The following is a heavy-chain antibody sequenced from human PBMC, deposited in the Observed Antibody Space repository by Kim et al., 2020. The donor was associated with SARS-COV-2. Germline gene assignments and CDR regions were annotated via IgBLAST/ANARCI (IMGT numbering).Heavy chain of an antibody. CDR3: ARDNGGGWHSKY. J-gene: IGHJ4*02. CDR1: GFTSDPNA. V-gene: IGHV3-9*02. CDR2: ISWKSGSL. D-gene: IGHD6-19*01. Sequence: GGSLRLSCAASGFTSDPNAMHWVRQAPGKGLEWVSGISWKSGSLDYADSVKGRFTISRDNVRNSLYLQMNSLRPEDTALYYCARDNGGGWHSKYWGQGTLVTVSS.